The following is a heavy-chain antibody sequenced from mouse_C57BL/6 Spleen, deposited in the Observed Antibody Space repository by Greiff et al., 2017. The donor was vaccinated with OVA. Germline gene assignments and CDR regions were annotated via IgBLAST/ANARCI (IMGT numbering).Heavy chain of an antibody. V-gene: IGHV1-82*01. CDR3: ARSDDGYPYYFDD. Sequence: VQLKESGPELVKPGASVKISCKASGYAFSSSWMNWVKQRPGKGLEWIGRIYPGDGDTNYNGRFKGKATLTADKSSSTAYMQLSSLTSEDSAVYFCARSDDGYPYYFDDWGQGTTLTVSS. CDR2: IYPGDGDT. CDR1: GYAFSSSW. D-gene: IGHD2-3*01. J-gene: IGHJ2*01.